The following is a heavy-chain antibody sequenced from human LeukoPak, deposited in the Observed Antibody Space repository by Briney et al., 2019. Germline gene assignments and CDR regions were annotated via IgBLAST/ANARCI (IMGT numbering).Heavy chain of an antibody. CDR2: INPNSGGT. D-gene: IGHD4-17*01. J-gene: IGHJ4*02. V-gene: IGHV1-2*02. CDR3: WANDFGAFFDY. Sequence: EASVKVSCKASGYTFTGYYMHWVRQAPGQGLEWVGWINPNSGGTNYAQKFQGRVTMTRDTSISTAYMELSRLRSDDTAVYYCWANDFGAFFDYWGQGTLVTVSS. CDR1: GYTFTGYY.